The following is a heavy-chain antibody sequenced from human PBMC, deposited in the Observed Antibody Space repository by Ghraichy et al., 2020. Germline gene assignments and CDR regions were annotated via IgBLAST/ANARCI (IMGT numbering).Heavy chain of an antibody. CDR1: GFTFSSYS. V-gene: IGHV3-48*02. D-gene: IGHD6-6*01. CDR2: ISSSSRTI. J-gene: IGHJ2*01. Sequence: GGSLRLSCAASGFTFSSYSMNWVRQAPGKGLEWISYISSSSRTIFYADSVKGRFIISRDNDKKSLYLQTNTLRDEDTAVYYCAKNLAARKGFWYFDLWGRGTLVTVSS. CDR3: AKNLAARKGFWYFDL.